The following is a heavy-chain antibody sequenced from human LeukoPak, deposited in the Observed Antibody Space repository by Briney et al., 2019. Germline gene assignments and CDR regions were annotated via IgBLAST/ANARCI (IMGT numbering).Heavy chain of an antibody. CDR1: GFTFSTFA. V-gene: IGHV3-30-3*01. CDR2: IAYDGSEE. J-gene: IGHJ4*02. Sequence: GKSLRLSCAASGFTFSTFAIHWVRQAPGKGLEWVAVIAYDGSEEYYADSVKGRFTISRDNSKKTLFLQMNSLRTDDTAVYYCAGAPLGFGTSGEGWLAYWGQGTLVTVSS. CDR3: AGAPLGFGTSGEGWLAY. D-gene: IGHD3-10*01.